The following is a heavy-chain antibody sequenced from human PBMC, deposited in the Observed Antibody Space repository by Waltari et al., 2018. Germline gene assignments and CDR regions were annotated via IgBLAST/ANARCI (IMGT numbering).Heavy chain of an antibody. J-gene: IGHJ5*02. CDR2: ISAYNGNT. V-gene: IGHV1-18*01. CDR3: ARSNADFWEGVLFDP. CDR1: GYPFTSYG. D-gene: IGHD3-3*01. Sequence: QVQLVQSGAEVTKPGASVTVSCKASGYPFTSYGISWVRPAPGQGLEWMGWISAYNGNTNYAQKLQGRVTMTTDTSTSTAYMELRSLRSDDTAVYYCARSNADFWEGVLFDPWGQGTLVTVSS.